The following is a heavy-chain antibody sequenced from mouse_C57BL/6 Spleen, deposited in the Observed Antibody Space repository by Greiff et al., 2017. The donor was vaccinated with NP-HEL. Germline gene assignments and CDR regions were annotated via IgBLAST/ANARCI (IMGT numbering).Heavy chain of an antibody. D-gene: IGHD3-2*02. Sequence: VQLQQSGPELVKPGASVKISCKASGYTFTDYYMNWVKQSHGKSLEWIGDINPNNGGTSYNQKFKGKATLTVDKSSSTAYMELRSLTSEDSAVYYCARLDSSGYTYWGQGTLVTVSA. CDR3: ARLDSSGYTY. V-gene: IGHV1-26*01. CDR1: GYTFTDYY. CDR2: INPNNGGT. J-gene: IGHJ3*01.